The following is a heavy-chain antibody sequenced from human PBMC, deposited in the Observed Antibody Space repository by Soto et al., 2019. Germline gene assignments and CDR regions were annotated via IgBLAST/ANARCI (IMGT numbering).Heavy chain of an antibody. J-gene: IGHJ4*02. CDR2: IKQDGSEK. CDR3: ARGSSSGYYPYYFDY. V-gene: IGHV3-7*01. CDR1: GFTLSSYW. D-gene: IGHD3-22*01. Sequence: GSLRLSCAASGFTLSSYWMSWVRQAPGKGLEWVANIKQDGSEKYYVDSVKGRFTISRDNAKKSLYLQMSSLRAEDTAVYYCARGSSSGYYPYYFDYWGQGTLVTVSS.